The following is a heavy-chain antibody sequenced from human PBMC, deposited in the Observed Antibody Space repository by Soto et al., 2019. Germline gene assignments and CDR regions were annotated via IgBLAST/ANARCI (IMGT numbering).Heavy chain of an antibody. V-gene: IGHV3-23*01. D-gene: IGHD2-2*01. CDR3: VKDSHSTRAARSRRYYYYMDV. Sequence: GGSLRLSCAASGFTFSSYAMSWVRQAPGKGLEWVSSIRGSAGSTYYADSVKGRFTISRDNSKNTLYMQMNSLRAEDTALYYCVKDSHSTRAARSRRYYYYMDVWGKGTTVTISS. J-gene: IGHJ6*03. CDR1: GFTFSSYA. CDR2: IRGSAGST.